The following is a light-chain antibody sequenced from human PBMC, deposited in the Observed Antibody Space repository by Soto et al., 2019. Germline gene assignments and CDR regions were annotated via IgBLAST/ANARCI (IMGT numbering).Light chain of an antibody. CDR2: EGS. V-gene: IGLV2-23*01. CDR3: CSFAGSSTYV. Sequence: QSVLTQPASVSGSPGQSITISCTGTSSDVGNYNLVSWYQQHPGKAPKLMIYEGSKRPSGVSNRFSGSKSGNTASLTISGLQPEDEADYYCCSFAGSSTYVFGTGTQLTVL. J-gene: IGLJ1*01. CDR1: SSDVGNYNL.